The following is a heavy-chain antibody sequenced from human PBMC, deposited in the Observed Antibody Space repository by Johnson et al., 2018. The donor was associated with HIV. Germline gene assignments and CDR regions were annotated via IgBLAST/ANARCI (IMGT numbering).Heavy chain of an antibody. CDR1: WFTVSSNY. D-gene: IGHD5-24*01. Sequence: VQLVESRGGLIQPGGSLRLSCAASWFTVSSNYMSCVRQAPGKGLERVSLIYTGGSTYYADTVNGRFTISRDNSKNTLYLQMSSLRAEDTAVYYCARYGYRPEAAFDIWGQGTMVTVSS. CDR2: IYTGGST. CDR3: ARYGYRPEAAFDI. J-gene: IGHJ3*02. V-gene: IGHV3-53*01.